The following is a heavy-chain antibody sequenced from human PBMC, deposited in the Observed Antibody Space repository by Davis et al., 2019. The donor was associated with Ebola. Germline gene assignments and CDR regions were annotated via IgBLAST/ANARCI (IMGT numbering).Heavy chain of an antibody. CDR3: ARGKPFGSSFWFDP. CDR2: IYHSGST. V-gene: IGHV4-30-2*01. Sequence: MPSETLSLTCAVSGSSISSGGYSWSWIRQPPGKGLEWIGYIYHSGSTYYNPSLKSRVTISVDRSKNQFSLKLSSVTAADTAVYYCARGKPFGSSFWFDPWGQGTLVTVSS. D-gene: IGHD6-13*01. J-gene: IGHJ5*02. CDR1: GSSISSGGYS.